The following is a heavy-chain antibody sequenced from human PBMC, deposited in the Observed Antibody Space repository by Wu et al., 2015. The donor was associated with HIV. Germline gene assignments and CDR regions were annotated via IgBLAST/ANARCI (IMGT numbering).Heavy chain of an antibody. CDR3: ARDVNSLYYYDSSGYTAPYYYYMDV. CDR2: IIPIFGTA. D-gene: IGHD3-22*01. J-gene: IGHJ6*03. Sequence: QVQLVQSGAEVKKPGSSVKVSCKASGGTFSSYAISWVRQAPGQGLEWMGGIIPIFGTANYAQKFQGRVTITADESTSTAYMELSSLRSEDTAVYYCARDVNSLYYYDSSGYTAPYYYYMDVWGKGTTVTVSS. V-gene: IGHV1-69*12. CDR1: GGTFSSYA.